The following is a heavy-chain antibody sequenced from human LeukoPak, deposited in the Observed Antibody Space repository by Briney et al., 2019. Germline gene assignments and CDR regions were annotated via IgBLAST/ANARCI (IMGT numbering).Heavy chain of an antibody. CDR2: ISSSGSTI. CDR1: GFTFSDYY. D-gene: IGHD6-19*01. J-gene: IGHJ4*02. V-gene: IGHV3-11*01. CDR3: ARAPPRRAVAGTGGLFDY. Sequence: GGSLRLSCAASGFTFSDYYMSWIRQAPGKGLEWVSYISSSGSTIYYADSVKGRFTISRDNAKNSLYLQMNSLRAEDTAVYYCARAPPRRAVAGTGGLFDYWGQGTLVTVSS.